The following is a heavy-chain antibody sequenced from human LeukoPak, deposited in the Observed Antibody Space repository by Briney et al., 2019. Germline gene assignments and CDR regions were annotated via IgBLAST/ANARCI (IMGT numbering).Heavy chain of an antibody. D-gene: IGHD2-2*01. V-gene: IGHV1-2*02. CDR2: MNPNSGGT. Sequence: ASVKVSCKASGYTFTSYHMHWVRQAPGQGLEWMGWMNPNSGGTNYAQKFQGRVTMTRDTSISTAYMELSRLRSDDTAVYYCARDDCSSTSCKRMDVWGKGTTVTVSS. J-gene: IGHJ6*04. CDR3: ARDDCSSTSCKRMDV. CDR1: GYTFTSYH.